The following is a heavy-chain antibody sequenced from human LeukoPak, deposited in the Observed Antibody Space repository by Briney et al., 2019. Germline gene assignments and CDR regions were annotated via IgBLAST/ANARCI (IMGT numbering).Heavy chain of an antibody. CDR3: ARSPAGTTSHRGIFDY. CDR1: GWSFTDYY. J-gene: IGHJ4*02. Sequence: SETLSLTCAVYGWSFTDYYWSWIRQPPGKGLEWIGEIKHIGSTNYNPSRKSRVTISVDRSQNQFSLKLRSVTAADSTDYYCARSPAGTTSHRGIFDYWGQGILVTVSS. D-gene: IGHD3-10*01. V-gene: IGHV4-34*01. CDR2: IKHIGST.